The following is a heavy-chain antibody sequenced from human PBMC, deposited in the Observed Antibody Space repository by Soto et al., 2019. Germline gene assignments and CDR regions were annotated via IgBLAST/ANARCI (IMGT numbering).Heavy chain of an antibody. CDR3: ARHNGPLYVGYYYDMDV. V-gene: IGHV4-39*01. CDR2: IYYSGYT. D-gene: IGHD3-16*01. J-gene: IGHJ6*02. Sequence: SETLSLTCTVSGDSVSTNSYYWGWIRQPPGKGLEWIGSIYYSGYTYYNPSLKSRVTISVDTSKNQFSLKLSSVTAADTAVYYCARHNGPLYVGYYYDMDVWGQGTTVTVSS. CDR1: GDSVSTNSYY.